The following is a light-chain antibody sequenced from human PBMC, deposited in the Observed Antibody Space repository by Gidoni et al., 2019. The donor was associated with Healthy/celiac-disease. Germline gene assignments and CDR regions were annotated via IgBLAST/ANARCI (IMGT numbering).Light chain of an antibody. J-gene: IGKJ2*01. V-gene: IGKV3-15*01. CDR2: GAS. CDR3: QQYNNWPPLT. Sequence: EIVMPQSPATLSVSPGERATLSCRASQSVSSNLAWYQQKPGQAPRLLIYGASTRATGIPARFSGSGSGTDFTLTISSLQSEDFAVYYCQQYNNWPPLTFGQGTKLEIK. CDR1: QSVSSN.